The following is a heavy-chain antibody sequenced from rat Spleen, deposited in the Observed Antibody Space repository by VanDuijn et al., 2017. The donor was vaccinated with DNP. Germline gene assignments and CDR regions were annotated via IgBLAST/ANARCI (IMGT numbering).Heavy chain of an antibody. CDR3: ARWIRYFDY. CDR2: ISYSGST. CDR1: GYSNTSNY. Sequence: EVQLQESGSGLVKPSQSLSLTCSVTGYSNTSNYWGWIRKFPGNKLEYIGHISYSGSTNYNPALKSRLSITRDTSKNHFFLHLNSVTTEDTATYYCARWIRYFDYWGQGVMVTVSS. D-gene: IGHD1-6*01. V-gene: IGHV3-1*01. J-gene: IGHJ2*01.